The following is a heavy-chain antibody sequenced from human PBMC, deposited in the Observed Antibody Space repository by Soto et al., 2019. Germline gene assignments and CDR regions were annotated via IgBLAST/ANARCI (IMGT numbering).Heavy chain of an antibody. CDR1: GFTFSSYA. Sequence: GGSLRLSCAASGFTFSSYAMSWVRQAPGKGLEWVSAISGSGGSTYYADSVKGRFTISRDNSKNTLYLQMNSLRAEDMAVYYCAKPESTITGTFLGVRVIDYWGQGTLVTVSS. J-gene: IGHJ4*02. D-gene: IGHD1-7*01. CDR2: ISGSGGST. CDR3: AKPESTITGTFLGVRVIDY. V-gene: IGHV3-23*01.